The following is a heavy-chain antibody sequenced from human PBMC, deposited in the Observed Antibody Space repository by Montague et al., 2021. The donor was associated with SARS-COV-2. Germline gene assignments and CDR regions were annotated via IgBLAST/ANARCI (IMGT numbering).Heavy chain of an antibody. CDR2: ISSSGSTI. V-gene: IGHV3-48*03. Sequence: SLRLSCSASGFTFSSYEMNWVRQAPGKGLEWVSYISSSGSTIYYXDSVKGRFTISRDNAKNSLYLQTNSLRAEDTAVYYCAREGCSSTSCSMVFDYWGQGTLVTVSS. CDR1: GFTFSSYE. D-gene: IGHD2-2*01. CDR3: AREGCSSTSCSMVFDY. J-gene: IGHJ4*02.